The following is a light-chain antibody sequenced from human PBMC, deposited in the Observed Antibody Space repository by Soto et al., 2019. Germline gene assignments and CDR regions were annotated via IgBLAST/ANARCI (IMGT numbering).Light chain of an antibody. V-gene: IGKV3-20*01. Sequence: EIVLTQSPATLSLSPGERATLSCRSRENRSSMYLACYQKKPCQPPRLLIYQDFTRAAGVPDRFSGSGSVTDFALTISRLEPEDVAVYYCQQSGTSPPYTFGQGTTLQIK. CDR2: QDF. J-gene: IGKJ2*01. CDR1: ENRSSMY. CDR3: QQSGTSPPYT.